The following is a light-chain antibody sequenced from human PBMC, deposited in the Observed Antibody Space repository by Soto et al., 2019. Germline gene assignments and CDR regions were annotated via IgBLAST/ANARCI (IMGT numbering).Light chain of an antibody. J-gene: IGKJ2*01. CDR1: QSISSY. CDR3: QQSYSTPDT. V-gene: IGKV1-39*01. Sequence: DIPMTPSPSSLSASVGDRVTITCRASQSISSYLNWYQQKPGKAPKLLIYAASSLQSGVPSRFSGSGSGTDFTLTINSLQPEDFADYYCQQSYSTPDTFGQGTKLEIK. CDR2: AAS.